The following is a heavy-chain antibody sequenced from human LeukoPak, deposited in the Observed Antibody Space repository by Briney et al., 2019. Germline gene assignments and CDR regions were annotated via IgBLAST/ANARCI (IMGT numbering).Heavy chain of an antibody. CDR2: IYYSGST. V-gene: IGHV4-59*08. Sequence: SETLSLTCTVSGGSISSYYWSWIRQPPGKGLEWTGYIYYSGSTNYNPSLKSRVTISVDTSKNQFSLKLSSVTAADTAMYYCARHENGGNSVLDWFDPWGQGTLVTVSS. CDR3: ARHENGGNSVLDWFDP. D-gene: IGHD4-23*01. J-gene: IGHJ5*02. CDR1: GGSISSYY.